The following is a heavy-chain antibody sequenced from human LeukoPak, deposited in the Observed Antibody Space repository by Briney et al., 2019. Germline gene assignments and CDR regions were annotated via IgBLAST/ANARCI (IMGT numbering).Heavy chain of an antibody. CDR3: ATGTHYDLLPF. J-gene: IGHJ4*02. Sequence: GASVKVSCKVSGYSLSELSTHWVRQAPGQGLEWMGGFDPGDDETIYAQKFQGRVTMTEDTSTDTAYLELSSLRSEDTAVYYCATGTHYDLLPFWGQGTLVTVSS. V-gene: IGHV1-24*01. D-gene: IGHD3-9*01. CDR2: FDPGDDET. CDR1: GYSLSELS.